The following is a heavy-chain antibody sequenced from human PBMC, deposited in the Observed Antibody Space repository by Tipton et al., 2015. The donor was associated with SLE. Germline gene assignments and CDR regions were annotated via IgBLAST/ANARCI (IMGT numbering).Heavy chain of an antibody. J-gene: IGHJ4*02. Sequence: TLSLTCTVSDDSISSSSYYWGWIRQSPGKGLEWIGSITYTGSSYRNPSLKSRVTLSVDTPKKQFSLVLTSVTAADTAVYYCAREGGALAVASFDSWGRGTLVAVSS. CDR1: DDSISSSSYY. CDR2: ITYTGSS. D-gene: IGHD6-19*01. V-gene: IGHV4-39*02. CDR3: AREGGALAVASFDS.